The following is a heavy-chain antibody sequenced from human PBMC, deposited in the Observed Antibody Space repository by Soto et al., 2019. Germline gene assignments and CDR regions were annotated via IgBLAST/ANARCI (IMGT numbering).Heavy chain of an antibody. CDR3: ARGRKRSSSWSGAFDI. V-gene: IGHV1-8*02. CDR1: GYTFTGYY. CDR2: INPNSGNT. Sequence: ASVKVSCKASGYTFTGYYMHWVRQAPGQGLEWMGWINPNSGNTGYAQKFQGRVTMTRNTSISTAYMELSSLRSEDTAVYYCARGRKRSSSWSGAFDIWGQGTMVTVSS. D-gene: IGHD6-13*01. J-gene: IGHJ3*02.